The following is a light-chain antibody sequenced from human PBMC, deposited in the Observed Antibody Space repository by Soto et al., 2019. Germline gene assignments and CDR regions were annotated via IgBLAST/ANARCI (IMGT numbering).Light chain of an antibody. CDR2: DAF. Sequence: DIQMTQSPSSLSDSVGDRVTITCQASHDISNCLNWYQQKPGKAPKLLIYDAFNSETGVPSRFSGSGSGTDFTFTISSPQPEDIATYYCQQYENLPLTFGPGTKVDIK. CDR3: QQYENLPLT. V-gene: IGKV1-33*01. CDR1: HDISNC. J-gene: IGKJ3*01.